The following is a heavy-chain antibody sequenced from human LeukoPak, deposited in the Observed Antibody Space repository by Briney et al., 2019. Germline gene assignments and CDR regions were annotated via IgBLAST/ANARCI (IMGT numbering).Heavy chain of an antibody. Sequence: GGSLRLSCAASGFTFSNDWMCWVRQAPGKGLEWVANINQDESMKYYADSVKGRFTISRDNAKNSLYLQMSSLTAEDTAIYYCARDHAYRADYWGQGTLVTVSS. V-gene: IGHV3-7*01. CDR1: GFTFSNDW. J-gene: IGHJ4*02. CDR2: INQDESMK. CDR3: ARDHAYRADY. D-gene: IGHD2-2*01.